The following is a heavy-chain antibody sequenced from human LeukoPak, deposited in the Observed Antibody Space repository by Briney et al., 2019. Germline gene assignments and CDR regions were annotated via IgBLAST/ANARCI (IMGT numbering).Heavy chain of an antibody. CDR1: GASICSCN. J-gene: IGHJ6*02. V-gene: IGHV4-59*01. CDR2: IFYSGST. Sequence: SETLSLTCTVSGASICSCNWSWIRQPPGKGLEWIGYIFYSGSTNYNPPLKSRVTISLDTSKNQFSLKLSSVTAADTAVYYCARTFSESYYYYGMDVWGQGTTVTVSS. D-gene: IGHD1-26*01. CDR3: ARTFSESYYYYGMDV.